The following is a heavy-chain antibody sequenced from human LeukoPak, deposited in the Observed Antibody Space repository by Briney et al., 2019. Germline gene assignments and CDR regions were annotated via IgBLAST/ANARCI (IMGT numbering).Heavy chain of an antibody. Sequence: ASVKVSCKVSGYTLTELSMHWVRQAPAKGLAWVGGFDPEDGEKIYAQPFKGRVTMTEDTPTDTAYMERSSLRSEDTAVYYCANAKAAAVSGEFDYWGQGTLVTVSS. D-gene: IGHD6-13*01. J-gene: IGHJ4*02. CDR3: ANAKAAAVSGEFDY. CDR1: GYTLTELS. V-gene: IGHV1-24*01. CDR2: FDPEDGEK.